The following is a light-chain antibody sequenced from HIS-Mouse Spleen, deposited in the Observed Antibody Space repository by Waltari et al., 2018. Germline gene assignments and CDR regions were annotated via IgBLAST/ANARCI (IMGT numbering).Light chain of an antibody. CDR3: QQYYSTPPT. J-gene: IGKJ4*01. CDR1: QSVLYSSNNKNY. CDR2: WAS. V-gene: IGKV4-1*01. Sequence: DIVMTQSPDSLAVSLGERATINCKSSQSVLYSSNNKNYLAWYQQKPGQPPTLLIYWASTRESGVPDRFSGSGSGTDFTLAICSLQAEDVAVYYCQQYYSTPPTFGGGTKVEIK.